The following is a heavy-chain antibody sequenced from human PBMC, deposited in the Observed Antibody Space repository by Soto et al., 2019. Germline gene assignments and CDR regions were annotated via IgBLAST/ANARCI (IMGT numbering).Heavy chain of an antibody. J-gene: IGHJ2*01. Sequence: QVQLVESGGGLVKPGGSLRLSCAASGFTFSDYYMSWIRQAPGKGLEWVSYISSSCSYTNYADSVKGRFTISRDNAKNSLYLQMNSLRAEDTAVYYCARDKAEYSSSSGYFDLWGRGTLVTVSS. D-gene: IGHD6-6*01. V-gene: IGHV3-11*06. CDR2: ISSSCSYT. CDR3: ARDKAEYSSSSGYFDL. CDR1: GFTFSDYY.